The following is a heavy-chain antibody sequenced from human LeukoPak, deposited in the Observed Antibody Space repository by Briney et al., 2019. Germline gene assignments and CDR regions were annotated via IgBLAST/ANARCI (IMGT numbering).Heavy chain of an antibody. CDR1: GYTFTGYY. CDR3: ARVDDYYDSSGYYYFDY. J-gene: IGHJ4*02. CDR2: ISAYNGNT. V-gene: IGHV1-18*04. D-gene: IGHD3-22*01. Sequence: ASVKVSCKASGYTFTGYYMHWVRQAPGQGLEWLGWISAYNGNTNYAQKLQGRVTMTTDTSTSTAYMELRSLRSDDTAVYYCARVDDYYDSSGYYYFDYWGQGTLVTVSS.